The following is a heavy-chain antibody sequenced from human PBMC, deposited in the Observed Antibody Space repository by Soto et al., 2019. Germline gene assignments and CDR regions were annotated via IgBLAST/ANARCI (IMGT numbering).Heavy chain of an antibody. Sequence: GGSLRLSCAASGFTFSSYGMHWVRQAPGKWLEWVAVISYDGSNKYYADSVKGRFTISRDNSKNTLYLQMNSLRAEDTAVYYCAKDPLFRYSGYEQRMGYFDYWGQGT. J-gene: IGHJ4*02. CDR3: AKDPLFRYSGYEQRMGYFDY. CDR1: GFTFSSYG. V-gene: IGHV3-30*18. CDR2: ISYDGSNK. D-gene: IGHD5-12*01.